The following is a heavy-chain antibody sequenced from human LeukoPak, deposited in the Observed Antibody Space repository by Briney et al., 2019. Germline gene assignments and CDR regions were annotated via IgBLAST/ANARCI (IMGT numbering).Heavy chain of an antibody. D-gene: IGHD4-17*01. CDR2: IYYSGNS. V-gene: IGHV4-39*01. Sequence: TSETLSLTCTVSGGSISSSSYYWGWIRQPPGQGLEWIGSIYYSGNSYYNPSLQSRDTISVDTSQSQFSLNLTSVTAADTSVYYCARRGNHGDYFWGQGILVTVSS. J-gene: IGHJ4*02. CDR1: GGSISSSSYY. CDR3: ARRGNHGDYF.